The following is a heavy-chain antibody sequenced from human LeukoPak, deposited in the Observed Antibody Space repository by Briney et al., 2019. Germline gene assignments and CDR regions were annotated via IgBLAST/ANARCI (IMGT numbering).Heavy chain of an antibody. CDR2: INYRGST. J-gene: IGHJ4*02. Sequence: SETLSLTCAVYGGSFSGYYWSWIRQPPGKGLEWIGEINYRGSTNYNPSLKSRVTISVDTSKSQLSLKLSSVTAADTAVYYCARGRRSVPNGWFDYWGQGTLVTVSS. CDR1: GGSFSGYY. D-gene: IGHD6-19*01. V-gene: IGHV4-34*01. CDR3: ARGRRSVPNGWFDY.